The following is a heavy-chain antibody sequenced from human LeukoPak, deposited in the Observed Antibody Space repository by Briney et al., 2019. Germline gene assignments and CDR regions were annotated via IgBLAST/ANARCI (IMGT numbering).Heavy chain of an antibody. J-gene: IGHJ3*02. CDR3: ARSAGVGPTSRAFDI. Sequence: ITPFNGNTNYAQKFQDRVTITRHRSMSTAYMELSSLRSEDTAMYYCARSAGVGPTSRAFDIWGQGTMVTVSS. CDR2: ITPFNGNT. D-gene: IGHD1-26*01. V-gene: IGHV1-45*02.